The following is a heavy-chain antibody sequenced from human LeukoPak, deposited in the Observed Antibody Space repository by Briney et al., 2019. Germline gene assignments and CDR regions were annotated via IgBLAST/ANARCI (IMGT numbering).Heavy chain of an antibody. Sequence: SETLSLTCTVSGGSISSYYWSWIRQPPGKGLEWIGYIYYSGSTNYNPSLKSRVTISVDTSKNQFSLKLSSVTAADTAVYYCAREESSYYNDSSGNGFDYWGQGTLVTVSS. CDR1: GGSISSYY. V-gene: IGHV4-59*01. CDR2: IYYSGST. D-gene: IGHD3-22*01. J-gene: IGHJ4*02. CDR3: AREESSYYNDSSGNGFDY.